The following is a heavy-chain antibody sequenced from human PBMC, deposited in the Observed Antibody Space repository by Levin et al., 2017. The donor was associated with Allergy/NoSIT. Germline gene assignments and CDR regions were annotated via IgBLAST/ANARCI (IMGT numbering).Heavy chain of an antibody. D-gene: IGHD3-22*01. V-gene: IGHV3-30*03. CDR2: ILHDGSNQ. CDR3: AREILVTGPFDK. CDR1: GFTFSSHG. J-gene: IGHJ4*02. Sequence: QSGGSLRLSCAASGFTFSSHGMHWVRQAPGKGLEWVAVILHDGSNQYYADSVKGRFTISRDNSKNTVYLQMNTLRSEDTAVYYCAREILVTGPFDKWGQGALVTVSS.